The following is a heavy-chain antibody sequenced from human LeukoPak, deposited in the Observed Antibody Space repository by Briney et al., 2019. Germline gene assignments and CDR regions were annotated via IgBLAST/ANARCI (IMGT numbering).Heavy chain of an antibody. J-gene: IGHJ6*02. D-gene: IGHD5-12*01. CDR1: GFTFSSYA. CDR3: ASSITIDV. CDR2: ISYDGSNK. Sequence: PGGSLRLSCAASGFTFSSYAMHWVRQAPGKGLEWVAVISYDGSNKYYADSVKGRFTISRDNSKNTLYLQMNSLRAEDTAVYYCASSITIDVWGQGTTVTVSS. V-gene: IGHV3-30-3*01.